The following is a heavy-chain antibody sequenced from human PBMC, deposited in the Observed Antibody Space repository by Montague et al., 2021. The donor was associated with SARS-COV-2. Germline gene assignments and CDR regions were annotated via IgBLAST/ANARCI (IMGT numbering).Heavy chain of an antibody. CDR3: ARATLYMDV. J-gene: IGHJ6*03. Sequence: SLRLSCAASGFIFGDYWMSWVRQAPGKGLEWVANIKLDGSEEYSVDSVKGRFTVSRDNAKSSLYLQMSSLRAEDTAVYYCARATLYMDVWGKGTTVTVSS. V-gene: IGHV3-7*01. CDR1: GFIFGDYW. CDR2: IKLDGSEE.